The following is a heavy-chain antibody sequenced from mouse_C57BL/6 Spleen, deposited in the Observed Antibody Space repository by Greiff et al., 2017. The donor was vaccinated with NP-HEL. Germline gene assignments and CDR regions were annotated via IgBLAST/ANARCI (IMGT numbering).Heavy chain of an antibody. CDR2: IYPGSGGT. CDR3: ARTGLRRFDY. J-gene: IGHJ2*01. V-gene: IGHV1-55*01. Sequence: QVQLQQPGAELVKPGASVKMSCKASGYTFTSYWITWVKQRPGQGLEWIGDIYPGSGGTNYNEKFKGKATLTVDTSSSTAYMQLSSLTSEDSAVYYCARTGLRRFDYWGQGTTLTVSS. CDR1: GYTFTSYW. D-gene: IGHD2-4*01.